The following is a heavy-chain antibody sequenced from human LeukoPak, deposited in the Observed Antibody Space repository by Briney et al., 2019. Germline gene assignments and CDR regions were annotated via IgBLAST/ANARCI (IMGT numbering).Heavy chain of an antibody. CDR2: MYTIETT. CDR1: GDSISSDY. D-gene: IGHD6-19*01. Sequence: SETLSLTCTVSGDSISSDYWSWIRQPAGKGLEWIGRMYTIETTNYNPSLKSRVTMSVDTTKNQLSLKLRSVTAADTAVYYCARGAGPFDNWGQGILVTVSS. J-gene: IGHJ4*02. V-gene: IGHV4-4*07. CDR3: ARGAGPFDN.